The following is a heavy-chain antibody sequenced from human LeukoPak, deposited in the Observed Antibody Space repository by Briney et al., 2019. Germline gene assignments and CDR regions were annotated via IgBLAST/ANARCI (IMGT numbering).Heavy chain of an antibody. J-gene: IGHJ5*02. D-gene: IGHD2-2*01. Sequence: GGSLRLSCAASGFTFSSYSMNWVRQAPGKGLEWVSSISSSSSYIYYADSVKGRFTISRDNAKNSLYLQMNSLRAEDTAVYYCARSQSGYCSNTGCFQAAFRSWGQGTLVTVSS. CDR3: ARSQSGYCSNTGCFQAAFRS. CDR1: GFTFSSYS. CDR2: ISSSSSYI. V-gene: IGHV3-21*01.